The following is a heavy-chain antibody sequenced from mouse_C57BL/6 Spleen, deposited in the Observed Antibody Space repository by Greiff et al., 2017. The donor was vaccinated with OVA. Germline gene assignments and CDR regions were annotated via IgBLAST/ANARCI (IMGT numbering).Heavy chain of an antibody. Sequence: QVQLQQPGAELVMPGASVKLSCKASGYTFTSYWMHWVKQRPGQGLEWIGEIDPSDSYTNYNQKFKGKSTLTVDKSSSTAYMQLSSLTSEDSAVFYCATSGGPDYAMDDWGQGTSVTVSS. J-gene: IGHJ4*01. V-gene: IGHV1-69*01. D-gene: IGHD3-1*01. CDR2: IDPSDSYT. CDR1: GYTFTSYW. CDR3: ATSGGPDYAMDD.